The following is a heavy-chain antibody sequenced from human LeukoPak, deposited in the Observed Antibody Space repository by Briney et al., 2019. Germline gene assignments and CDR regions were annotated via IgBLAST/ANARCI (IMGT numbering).Heavy chain of an antibody. CDR3: ARDSRGAGPDFDY. Sequence: PSETLSLTCTVSGVSIRSGDYYWSWIRQPPGKGLEWIGYIYYRGSTYYNPSLKSRLTISIDTSKNQLSLKLTSVTAADTAVYYCARDSRGAGPDFDYWGQGTLVTVSS. J-gene: IGHJ4*02. V-gene: IGHV4-30-4*02. CDR1: GVSIRSGDYY. D-gene: IGHD6-19*01. CDR2: IYYRGST.